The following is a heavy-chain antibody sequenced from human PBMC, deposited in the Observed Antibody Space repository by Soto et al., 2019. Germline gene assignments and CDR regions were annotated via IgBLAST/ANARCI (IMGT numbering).Heavy chain of an antibody. Sequence: ASVKVSCKASGGTFSSYAISWVRQAPGQGLEWMGGIIPIFGTANYAQKFQGRVTITADESTSTAYMELSSLRSEDTAVYYCARAILRYFDWLQNWFDPWGQGTLVTVSS. V-gene: IGHV1-69*13. CDR3: ARAILRYFDWLQNWFDP. CDR1: GGTFSSYA. CDR2: IIPIFGTA. J-gene: IGHJ5*02. D-gene: IGHD3-9*01.